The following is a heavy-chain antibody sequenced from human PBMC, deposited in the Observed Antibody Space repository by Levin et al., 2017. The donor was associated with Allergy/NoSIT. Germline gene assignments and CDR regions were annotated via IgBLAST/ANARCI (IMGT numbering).Heavy chain of an antibody. V-gene: IGHV4-30-4*01. CDR2: IYYSGST. CDR3: ARGRADDYYYDSSGYHGGVDV. J-gene: IGHJ6*02. CDR1: GGSISSGDYY. D-gene: IGHD3-22*01. Sequence: SQTLSLTCTVSGGSISSGDYYWSWIRQPPGKGLEWIGYIYYSGSTYYNPSLKSRVTISVDTSKNQFSLKLSSVTAADTAVYYCARGRADDYYYDSSGYHGGVDVWGQGTTVTVSS.